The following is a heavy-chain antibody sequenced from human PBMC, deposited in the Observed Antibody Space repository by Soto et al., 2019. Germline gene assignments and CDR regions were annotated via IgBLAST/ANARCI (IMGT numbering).Heavy chain of an antibody. Sequence: ETLSLTCTVSGGSISNYYWTCIRQPSWKGLEWIGRIYSSGSTNYNPSLKSRVTMSVDTSKNQFSLKLSSVTAADTALYYCARQTTYSSFWYEYWGPGTMVTVSS. J-gene: IGHJ5*01. CDR3: ARQTTYSSFWYEY. CDR2: IYSSGST. CDR1: GGSISNYY. V-gene: IGHV4-4*07. D-gene: IGHD6-19*01.